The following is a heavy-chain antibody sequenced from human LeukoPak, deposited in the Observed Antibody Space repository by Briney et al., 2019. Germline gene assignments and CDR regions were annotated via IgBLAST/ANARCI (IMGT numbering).Heavy chain of an antibody. CDR1: GFTFSSYS. J-gene: IGHJ3*02. V-gene: IGHV3-21*01. CDR2: ISSSSSYI. D-gene: IGHD3-22*01. Sequence: PGGSLRLSCAASGFTFSSYSMNWVRQAPGNGLEWVSSISSSSSYIYYADSVKGRFTISRDNAKNSLYLQMNSLRAEDTAVYYCARHTSDYYDSSGYYEPGAFDIWGQGTMVTVSS. CDR3: ARHTSDYYDSSGYYEPGAFDI.